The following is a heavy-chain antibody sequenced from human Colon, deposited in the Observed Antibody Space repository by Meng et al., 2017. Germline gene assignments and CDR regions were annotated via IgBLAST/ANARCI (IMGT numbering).Heavy chain of an antibody. CDR3: TRGKGLGNVHGYFDD. Sequence: GESLKISCAASGFTFSTYWMHWVRQVPGKGLVWVSRVSGDGSSNTYAGSVKGRFTISSDDAKNTLYLQMNSLRADDTAVYYCTRGKGLGNVHGYFDDWGQGTLVTVSS. D-gene: IGHD7-27*01. CDR2: VSGDGSSN. V-gene: IGHV3-74*01. J-gene: IGHJ4*02. CDR1: GFTFSTYW.